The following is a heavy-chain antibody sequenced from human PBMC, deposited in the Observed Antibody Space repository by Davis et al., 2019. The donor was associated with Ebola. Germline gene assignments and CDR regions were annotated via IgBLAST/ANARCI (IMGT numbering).Heavy chain of an antibody. CDR3: ARHLSYGGNPGKYYFDF. D-gene: IGHD4-23*01. V-gene: IGHV4-59*08. J-gene: IGHJ4*02. CDR1: VSSLSTYN. CDR2: IYYSGSS. Sequence: MPSETLSLTCTVSVSSLSTYNWSWIRPPPGKGLEWIGYIYYSGSSNYNPSLKSRVTISVATSKNQFSLKLSSVTAADTAVYFCARHLSYGGNPGKYYFDFWGQGTLVTVAS.